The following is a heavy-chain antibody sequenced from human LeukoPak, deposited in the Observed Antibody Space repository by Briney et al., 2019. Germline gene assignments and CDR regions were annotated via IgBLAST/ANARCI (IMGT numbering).Heavy chain of an antibody. D-gene: IGHD1-26*01. Sequence: PGGSLRLSCAASGFTFSSYSMNWVRQAPGKGLEWVSSITSSSTYIYYADSMKGRFTISRDNAKNSLSLQMNSLRAEDTAIYYCARDKIVGATKFDYWGQGIPVTVSS. CDR1: GFTFSSYS. V-gene: IGHV3-21*01. CDR3: ARDKIVGATKFDY. J-gene: IGHJ4*02. CDR2: ITSSSTYI.